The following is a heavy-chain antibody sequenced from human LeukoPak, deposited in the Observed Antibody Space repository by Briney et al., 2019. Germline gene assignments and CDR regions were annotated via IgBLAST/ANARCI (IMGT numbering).Heavy chain of an antibody. CDR1: GFTFSSYI. D-gene: IGHD6-13*01. V-gene: IGHV3-21*04. Sequence: GGSLRLSCAASGFTFSSYILNWVRQAPGKGLEWVSSISSSTTYIYYADSVKGRFTISRDNAKNSLYLQMNSLRAEDAAVYYCAKDPAAAGTAEYFRHWGQGTLVTVSS. CDR2: ISSSTTYI. CDR3: AKDPAAAGTAEYFRH. J-gene: IGHJ1*01.